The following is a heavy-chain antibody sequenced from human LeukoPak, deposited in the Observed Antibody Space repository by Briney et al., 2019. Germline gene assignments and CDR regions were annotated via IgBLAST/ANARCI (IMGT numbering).Heavy chain of an antibody. D-gene: IGHD3-3*01. Sequence: SETLSLTCTVSGGSISGYYWSWIRQPAGKGLEWIGRIYTSGSTNYNPSLKSRVTMSVDTSKNQFSLKLSSVTAADTAVYYCAREADRYDFWSGYYSWFDYWGQGTLVTVSS. CDR3: AREADRYDFWSGYYSWFDY. V-gene: IGHV4-4*07. J-gene: IGHJ4*02. CDR2: IYTSGST. CDR1: GGSISGYY.